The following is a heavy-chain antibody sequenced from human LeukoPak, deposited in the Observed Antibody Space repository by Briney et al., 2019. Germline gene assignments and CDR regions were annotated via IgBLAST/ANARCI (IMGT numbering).Heavy chain of an antibody. CDR1: GGSISSSSYY. J-gene: IGHJ4*02. CDR2: IYYSGST. D-gene: IGHD1-26*01. Sequence: NPSETLSLTCTVSGGSISSSSYYWGWIRQPPGKGLEWIGSIYYSGSTYYNPSLKSRVTISVDTSKNQFSLKLSSVTAADTAVYYCARVIGGYPRYYFDYWGQGTLVTVSS. CDR3: ARVIGGYPRYYFDY. V-gene: IGHV4-39*01.